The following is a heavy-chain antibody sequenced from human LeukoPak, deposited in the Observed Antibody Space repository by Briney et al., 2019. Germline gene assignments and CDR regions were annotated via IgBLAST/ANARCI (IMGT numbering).Heavy chain of an antibody. V-gene: IGHV1-2*06. CDR2: INPNSGGT. CDR1: GYTFTGYY. Sequence: ASVTVSCKASGYTFTGYYMHWVRQAPGQGLEWMGRINPNSGGTNYAQKFQGRVTMTRDTSISTAYMELSRLRSDDTAVYYCARARRYNWNDGWFDPWGQGTLVTVSS. CDR3: ARARRYNWNDGWFDP. D-gene: IGHD1-1*01. J-gene: IGHJ5*02.